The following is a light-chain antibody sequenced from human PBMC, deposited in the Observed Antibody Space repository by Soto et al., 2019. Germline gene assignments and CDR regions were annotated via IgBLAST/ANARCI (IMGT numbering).Light chain of an antibody. CDR1: SSNIGAGYD. CDR3: QSYDSSLGRV. J-gene: IGLJ7*01. CDR2: GNN. V-gene: IGLV1-40*01. Sequence: QLVLTQPPSVSGAPGQRVTISCTGSSSNIGAGYDVHWYQLLPGTAPKLLIYGNNNRPSGVPDRFSGSKSGTSASLAITGLQAEDEADYYCQSYDSSLGRVFGGGTQLTVL.